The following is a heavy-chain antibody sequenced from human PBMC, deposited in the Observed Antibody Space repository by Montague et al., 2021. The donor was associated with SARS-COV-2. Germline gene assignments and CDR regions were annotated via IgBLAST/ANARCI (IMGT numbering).Heavy chain of an antibody. CDR1: GFKFDDYA. D-gene: IGHD6-25*01. CDR3: AQGVGDSRGFLGF. J-gene: IGHJ1*01. Sequence: SLRLSCAASGFKFDDYAMHWVRQVPGKGLQWVSLISGGSSTTHYXXSLVGRFTISRDSSVSSLYLQMSSLRNDDTGFYYCAQGVGDSRGFLGFWGQGTLLTVSS. V-gene: IGHV3-43*02. CDR2: ISGGSSTT.